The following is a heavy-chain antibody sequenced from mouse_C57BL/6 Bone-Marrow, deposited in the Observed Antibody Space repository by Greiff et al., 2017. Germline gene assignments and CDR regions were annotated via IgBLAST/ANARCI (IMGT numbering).Heavy chain of an antibody. CDR1: GYTFTSYW. D-gene: IGHD1-1*01. CDR3: ASGNYYGSSAAY. CDR2: INPSNGGT. Sequence: QVQLQQSGTELVKPGASVKLSCKASGYTFTSYWMHWVKQRPGQGLEWIGNINPSNGGTNYNEKFKSKATLTVDKSSSTAYMQLSSLTSEDSALYYCASGNYYGSSAAYWGQGTTLTVSS. J-gene: IGHJ2*01. V-gene: IGHV1-53*01.